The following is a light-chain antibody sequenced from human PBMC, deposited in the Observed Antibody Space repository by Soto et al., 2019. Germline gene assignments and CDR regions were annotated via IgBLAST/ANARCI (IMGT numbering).Light chain of an antibody. CDR1: QSVRSN. CDR3: YQYGSTPPT. Sequence: EVVMTQSPATLSVSPGERVTLSCMASQSVRSNLAWFRQKPGQAPRLLIWGVSNRATGIPDRFSGSGSGTDFTLTISRLEPEDFVVFYCYQYGSTPPTFGQGTKVDI. CDR2: GVS. J-gene: IGKJ1*01. V-gene: IGKV3-20*01.